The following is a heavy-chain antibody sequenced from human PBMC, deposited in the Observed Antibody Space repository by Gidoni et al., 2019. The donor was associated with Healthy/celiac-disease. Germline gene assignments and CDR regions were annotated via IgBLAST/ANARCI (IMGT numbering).Heavy chain of an antibody. CDR2: INPSGGST. D-gene: IGHD1-26*01. V-gene: IGHV1-46*01. CDR1: GYTFTSYY. CDR3: ARELAIVGALEY. J-gene: IGHJ4*02. Sequence: QVQLVQSGAEVKKPGASVKVSCKASGYTFTSYYMHWVRQSPGQGLEWMGIINPSGGSTSYAQKFQGRVTITRDTSTSTVYMELSSLRSEDTAVYYCARELAIVGALEYWGQGTLVTVSS.